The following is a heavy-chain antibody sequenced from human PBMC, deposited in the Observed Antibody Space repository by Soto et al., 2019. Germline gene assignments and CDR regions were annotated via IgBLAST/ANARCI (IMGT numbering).Heavy chain of an antibody. D-gene: IGHD6-13*01. CDR2: IYYSGST. Sequence: SETLSLTCTVSGGSISSYYWSWIRQPPGKGLEWIGYIYYSGSTNYNPSLKSRVTISVDTSKNQFPLKLSSVTAADTAVYYCAREVDSSSWANWFDPWGQGTLVTVSS. CDR3: AREVDSSSWANWFDP. V-gene: IGHV4-59*01. CDR1: GGSISSYY. J-gene: IGHJ5*02.